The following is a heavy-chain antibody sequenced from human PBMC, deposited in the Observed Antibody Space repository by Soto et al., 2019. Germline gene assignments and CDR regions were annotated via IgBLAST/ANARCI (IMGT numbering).Heavy chain of an antibody. CDR3: ARGSPFLP. CDR2: ISSSSTTI. CDR1: GFTFSSYS. V-gene: IGHV3-48*02. J-gene: IGHJ4*02. Sequence: HPGGSLRLSCAASGFTFSSYSMNWVRQAPGKGLEWVSYISSSSTTIYYTDSVKGRFTISRDNAKNSLYLQMSSLGDEDTAVYYCARGSPFLPWGQGTLVTV.